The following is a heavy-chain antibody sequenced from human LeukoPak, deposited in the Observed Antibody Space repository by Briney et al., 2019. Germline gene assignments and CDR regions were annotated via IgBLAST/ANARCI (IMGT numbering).Heavy chain of an antibody. Sequence: PGGSLRLSCAASRFTLSSYSMHWVRQAPGKGLEWVSSISSTSSHIYYEDSVKGRFTISRDNAKNSLYLQMNSLRAEDTAVYYCARDGLLWFGELLGDYFDYWGQGTLVTVSS. CDR1: RFTLSSYS. CDR2: ISSTSSHI. J-gene: IGHJ4*02. D-gene: IGHD3-10*01. CDR3: ARDGLLWFGELLGDYFDY. V-gene: IGHV3-21*01.